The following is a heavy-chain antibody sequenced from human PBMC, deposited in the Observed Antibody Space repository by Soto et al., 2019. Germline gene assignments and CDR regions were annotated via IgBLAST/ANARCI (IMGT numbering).Heavy chain of an antibody. CDR1: GYTLTELS. CDR3: ATGDPEYSGYDYYYYYYMDV. D-gene: IGHD5-12*01. J-gene: IGHJ6*03. Sequence: ASVKVSCKVSGYTLTELSMHWVRQAPGKGLEWMGGFDPEDGETIYAQKLQGRVTMTEDTSTDTAYMELSSLRSEDTAVYYCATGDPEYSGYDYYYYYYMDVWGKGTTVTVSS. CDR2: FDPEDGET. V-gene: IGHV1-24*01.